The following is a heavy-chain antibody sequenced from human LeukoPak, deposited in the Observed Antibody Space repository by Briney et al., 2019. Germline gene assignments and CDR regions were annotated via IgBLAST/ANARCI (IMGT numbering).Heavy chain of an antibody. CDR3: AKDTAMATIGFDY. CDR2: ISGDGGST. D-gene: IGHD5-18*01. Sequence: GGSLRLSCAASGFTFDDYAMHWVRQAPGQGLEWVSLISGDGGSTFYVDSVKGRFTISRDNSKNSLYLQMNSLRTEDTALYYCAKDTAMATIGFDYWGQGTLVTVSS. CDR1: GFTFDDYA. J-gene: IGHJ4*02. V-gene: IGHV3-43*02.